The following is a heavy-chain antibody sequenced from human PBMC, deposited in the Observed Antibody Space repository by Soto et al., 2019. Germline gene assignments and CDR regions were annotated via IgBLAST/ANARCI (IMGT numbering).Heavy chain of an antibody. J-gene: IGHJ4*02. D-gene: IGHD5-18*01. V-gene: IGHV1-69*06. CDR1: GGTFSSYA. Sequence: ASVKVSCKASGGTFSSYAISWVRQAPGQGLEWMGGIIPIFGTANYAQKFQGRVTITADKSTSTAYMELSSLRSEDAAVYYCAREGRDGYTSRILDYWGQGTRGTVSS. CDR2: IIPIFGTA. CDR3: AREGRDGYTSRILDY.